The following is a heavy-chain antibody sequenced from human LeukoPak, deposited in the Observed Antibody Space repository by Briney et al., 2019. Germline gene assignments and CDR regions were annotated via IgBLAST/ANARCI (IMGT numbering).Heavy chain of an antibody. CDR1: GFTFSNYW. CDR2: IKQDGSEK. Sequence: GGSLRLSCAASGFTFSNYWMIWVRQAPGKGLEWVGNIKQDGSEKRYADSVRGRFSISRDNAQTSLYLQMNSLRAEDTAVYYCARGPHLWNSTPRTLWDYWGQGTLVTVSS. CDR3: ARGPHLWNSTPRTLWDY. D-gene: IGHD2/OR15-2a*01. J-gene: IGHJ4*02. V-gene: IGHV3-7*05.